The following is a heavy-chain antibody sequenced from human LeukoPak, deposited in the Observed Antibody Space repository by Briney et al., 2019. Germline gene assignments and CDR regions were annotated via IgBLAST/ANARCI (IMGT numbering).Heavy chain of an antibody. CDR2: MNVDGSVR. V-gene: IGHV3-74*01. Sequence: GRSLTLSCAASGFTFNNYWMHWVSQFAGEGRGWGSRMNVDGSVRKYDDSVKGRFTISREYAKNTLYLHMNSLRDDDMALHYITREAWGNHSVGTFDHWGQGTRVTVSS. D-gene: IGHD7-27*01. CDR3: TREAWGNHSVGTFDH. J-gene: IGHJ4*02. CDR1: GFTFNNYW.